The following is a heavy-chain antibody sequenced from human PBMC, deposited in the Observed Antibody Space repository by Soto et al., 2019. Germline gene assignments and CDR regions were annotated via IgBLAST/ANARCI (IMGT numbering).Heavy chain of an antibody. J-gene: IGHJ4*02. CDR2: IYYSGRT. D-gene: IGHD2-21*02. V-gene: IGHV4-39*01. Sequence: SETLSVTCIVSGESISSSSYYWGWIRQPPGKGLEWIGGIYYSGRTYYNPSFKSRVTISIDTSKNQFSLKLSSVTATDTAVYYCARQRTTVVTQAYFDHWGQGALVTVSS. CDR3: ARQRTTVVTQAYFDH. CDR1: GESISSSSYY.